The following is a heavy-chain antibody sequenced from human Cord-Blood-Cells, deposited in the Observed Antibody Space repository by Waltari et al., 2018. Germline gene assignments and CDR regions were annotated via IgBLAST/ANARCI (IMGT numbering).Heavy chain of an antibody. J-gene: IGHJ3*02. CDR2: ISGSGGST. CDR1: GFTFSSYA. CDR3: AKATRIREAFDI. Sequence: EVQLLESGGGLVQPGGSLRLSCAASGFTFSSYAMSWVRQAPGKGLEWVSAISGSGGSTYYVDSVKGRFTISRDNSKNTLYLQMNSLRAEDTAIYYCAKATRIREAFDIWGQGTMVTVSS. V-gene: IGHV3-23*01. D-gene: IGHD3-22*01.